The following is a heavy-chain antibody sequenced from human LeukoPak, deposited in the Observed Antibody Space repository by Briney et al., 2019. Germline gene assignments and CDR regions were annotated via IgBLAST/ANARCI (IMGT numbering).Heavy chain of an antibody. CDR3: AKQPSVLYYYDSTGFYPFDY. CDR1: GFTFSSCA. CDR2: ISGSGGST. J-gene: IGHJ4*02. Sequence: SGGSLRLSCAASGFTFSSCAMSWVRQAPGKGLEWVSAISGSGGSTYYADSVKGRFTISRDNSKNTLYLQMNSLRAEDTAVYYCAKQPSVLYYYDSTGFYPFDYWGQGTLVTVSS. D-gene: IGHD3-22*01. V-gene: IGHV3-23*01.